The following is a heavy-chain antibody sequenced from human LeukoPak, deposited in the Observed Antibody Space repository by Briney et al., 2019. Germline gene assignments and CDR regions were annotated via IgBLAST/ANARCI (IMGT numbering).Heavy chain of an antibody. V-gene: IGHV5-51*01. CDR1: GYSFRNYW. CDR2: IHPGDSDS. D-gene: IGHD5-24*01. J-gene: IGHJ4*02. CDR3: ARRGDGYKLDF. Sequence: GASVKVSCKGSGYSFRNYWIVWVRQRPGKGLEWMGIIHPGDSDSRYSLAFQGQVTMSADNSISTAYMQWNSLKASDTAMYNCARRGDGYKLDFWGQGTLVTVSP.